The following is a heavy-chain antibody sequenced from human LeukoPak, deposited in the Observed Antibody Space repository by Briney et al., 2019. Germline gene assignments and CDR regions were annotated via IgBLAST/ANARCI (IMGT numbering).Heavy chain of an antibody. Sequence: GGSLRLSCAASGFTFSSYGMHWVRQAPGKGLEWVAFIRYDGSNKYYADSVKGRFTISRDNSKNTLYLQMNSLRAEDTAVYYCALYCSSTSCPPHWGQGTLVTVSS. CDR3: ALYCSSTSCPPH. D-gene: IGHD2-2*01. CDR1: GFTFSSYG. CDR2: IRYDGSNK. V-gene: IGHV3-30*02. J-gene: IGHJ4*02.